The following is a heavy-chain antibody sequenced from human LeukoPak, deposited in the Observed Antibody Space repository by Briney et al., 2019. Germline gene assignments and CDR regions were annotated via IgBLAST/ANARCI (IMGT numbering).Heavy chain of an antibody. D-gene: IGHD3-22*01. CDR3: ARSYYDSSGYYYGGFWFDP. J-gene: IGHJ5*02. CDR2: IYYSGST. Sequence: SETLSLTCTVSGGSISSSSYYWGWIRQPRGKGLEWIGSIYYSGSTYYNPSLKSRVTISVDTSKNQFSLKLSSVTAADTAVYYSARSYYDSSGYYYGGFWFDPWGQGTLVTVSS. CDR1: GGSISSSSYY. V-gene: IGHV4-39*01.